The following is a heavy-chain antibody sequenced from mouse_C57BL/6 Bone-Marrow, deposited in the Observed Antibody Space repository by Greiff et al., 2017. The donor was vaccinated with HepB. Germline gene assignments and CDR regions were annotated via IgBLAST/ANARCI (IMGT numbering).Heavy chain of an antibody. CDR1: GYTFTSYW. V-gene: IGHV1-55*01. CDR3: ARSTVVATGSFAY. J-gene: IGHJ3*01. CDR2: IAPGSGST. Sequence: QVQLQQPGAELVKPGASVKMSCKASGYTFTSYWITWVKQRPGQGLEWIGDIAPGSGSTNYNEKFKSKATLTVDTSSSTAYMQLSSLTSEDSAVYYCARSTVVATGSFAYWGQGTLVTVSA. D-gene: IGHD1-1*01.